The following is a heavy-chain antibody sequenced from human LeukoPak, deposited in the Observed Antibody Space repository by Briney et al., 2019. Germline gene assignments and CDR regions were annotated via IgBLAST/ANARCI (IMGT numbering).Heavy chain of an antibody. CDR1: GFTFSSYA. Sequence: PGGSLRLSCAASGFTFSSYAMSWVRQAPGKGLEWVSAISGSGGSTYYADSVKGRFTISRDNSKNTLYLQMTSLRAENTAVYYCEKVPYSESYFHLDYWGQGTRDTVSS. CDR2: ISGSGGST. J-gene: IGHJ4*02. CDR3: EKVPYSESYFHLDY. D-gene: IGHD1-26*01. V-gene: IGHV3-23*01.